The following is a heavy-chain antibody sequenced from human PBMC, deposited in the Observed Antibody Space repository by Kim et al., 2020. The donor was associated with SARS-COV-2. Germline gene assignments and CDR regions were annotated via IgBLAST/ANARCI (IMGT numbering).Heavy chain of an antibody. D-gene: IGHD3-3*01. CDR3: ARDQGFGVAIDY. V-gene: IGHV4-59*01. J-gene: IGHJ4*02. Sequence: YNPSLKSRVTISVDTSKNQFSLKLSSVTAADTAVYYCARDQGFGVAIDYWGQGTLVTVSS.